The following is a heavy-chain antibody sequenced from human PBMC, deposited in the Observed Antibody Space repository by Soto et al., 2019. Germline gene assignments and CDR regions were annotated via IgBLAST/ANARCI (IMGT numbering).Heavy chain of an antibody. D-gene: IGHD3-3*01. J-gene: IGHJ6*02. CDR2: IYYSGST. CDR1: GGSISSYY. V-gene: IGHV4-59*08. CDR3: ARHRQVGLLSPYYYYYGMDV. Sequence: SETLSLTCTVSGGSISSYYWSWIRQPPGKGLEWIGYIYYSGSTNYNPSLKSRVTISVDTSKNQFSLKLSSVTAADTAVYYCARHRQVGLLSPYYYYYGMDVWGQGTTVTVSS.